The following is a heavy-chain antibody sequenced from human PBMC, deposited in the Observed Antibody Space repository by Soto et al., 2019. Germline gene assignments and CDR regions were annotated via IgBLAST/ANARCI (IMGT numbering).Heavy chain of an antibody. Sequence: GGSLRLSGAASGFPFSDHYIEWVRQAPGKGLEWVGRIRNKAKSHTTEYAASVKGRFTISRDDSKNSLYLQMNSLKTEDTAVYYCSRGSHWGLPYDFDYSARGTLVNV. D-gene: IGHD7-27*01. CDR3: SRGSHWGLPYDFDY. CDR2: IRNKAKSHTT. CDR1: GFPFSDHY. V-gene: IGHV3-72*01. J-gene: IGHJ4*02.